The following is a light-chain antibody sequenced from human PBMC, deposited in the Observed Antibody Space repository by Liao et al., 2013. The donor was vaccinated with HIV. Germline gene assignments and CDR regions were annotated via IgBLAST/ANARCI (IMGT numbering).Light chain of an antibody. CDR3: QAWDSTPAIL. J-gene: IGLJ2*01. CDR1: KLGDKY. Sequence: SYELTQPPSVSVSPGQTATITCSGDKLGDKYASWYQQRPGQSPILVIYQDTKRPSGISDRFSGSNSGNTATLTISGTQAVDEADYYCQAWDSTPAILFGGGTKLTVL. V-gene: IGLV3-1*01. CDR2: QDT.